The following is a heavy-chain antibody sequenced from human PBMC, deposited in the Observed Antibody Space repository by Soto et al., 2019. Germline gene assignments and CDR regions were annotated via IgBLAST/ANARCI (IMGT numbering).Heavy chain of an antibody. J-gene: IGHJ4*02. CDR2: INPNSGGT. V-gene: IGHV1-2*02. CDR3: ARVGVYYASSGGTYYFDY. Sequence: ASVKVSCKASGYTFTGYYMHWVRQAPGQGREWMGWINPNSGGTNYAQKFQGRVTMTRGTSISTAYMELSRLRSDDTAVYYCARVGVYYASSGGTYYFDYWGQGTLVTVSS. D-gene: IGHD3-22*01. CDR1: GYTFTGYY.